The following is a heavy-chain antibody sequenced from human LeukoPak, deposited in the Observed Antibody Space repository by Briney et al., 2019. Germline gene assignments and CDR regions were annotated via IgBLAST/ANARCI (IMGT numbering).Heavy chain of an antibody. J-gene: IGHJ4*02. Sequence: ETLSLTCTVSGDSISSSSYYWGWIRQPPGRGLEWIGSIYYTGSTYYNPSLESRVTISADPSKNHFSLRLSPVAAADPALYFCARRGYFDCCGYSNWGQGTLVTVPS. CDR3: ARRGYFDCCGYSN. CDR1: GDSISSSSYY. V-gene: IGHV4-39*02. D-gene: IGHD3-22*01. CDR2: IYYTGST.